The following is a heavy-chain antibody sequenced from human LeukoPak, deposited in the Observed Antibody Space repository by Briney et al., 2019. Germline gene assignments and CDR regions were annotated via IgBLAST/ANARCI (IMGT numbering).Heavy chain of an antibody. V-gene: IGHV3-9*01. CDR3: AKDREGSWQTFDY. CDR2: ISWNSGSI. Sequence: GRSLRLSCAASGFTFDDYAMHWVRQAPGKGLEWVSGISWNSGSIGYADSVKGRFTISRDNAKNSPYLQMNSLRAEDTALYYCAKDREGSWQTFDYWGQGTLVTVSS. CDR1: GFTFDDYA. J-gene: IGHJ4*02. D-gene: IGHD6-13*01.